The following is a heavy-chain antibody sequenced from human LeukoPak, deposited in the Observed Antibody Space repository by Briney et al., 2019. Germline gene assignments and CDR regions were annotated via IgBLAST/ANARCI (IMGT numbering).Heavy chain of an antibody. J-gene: IGHJ6*02. CDR2: ISGSGGST. Sequence: AGGSLRLSCAASGFTFSSYAMSWVRQAPGKGLEWVSAISGSGGSTYYADSVKGRFTISRDNSKNTLYLQMNSLRAEDTAVYYCAKDGREGSGSYLYYYYGMDVWGQGTTVTVSS. CDR3: AKDGREGSGSYLYYYYGMDV. D-gene: IGHD3-10*01. V-gene: IGHV3-23*01. CDR1: GFTFSSYA.